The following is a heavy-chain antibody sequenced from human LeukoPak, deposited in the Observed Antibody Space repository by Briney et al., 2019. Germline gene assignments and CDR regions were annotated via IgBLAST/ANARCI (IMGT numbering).Heavy chain of an antibody. J-gene: IGHJ2*01. CDR2: IYYSGST. CDR1: GGSISSHY. D-gene: IGHD3/OR15-3a*01. CDR3: ARDAGTGWYCDL. Sequence: SETLSLTCSVSGGSISSHYWSWIRRPPGKGREGIGHIYYSGSTNYNPSLKSRVTMSVDTSKNQFSLKLNSVTAADTALYFCARDAGTGWYCDLWGRGTMVTVSS. V-gene: IGHV4-59*11.